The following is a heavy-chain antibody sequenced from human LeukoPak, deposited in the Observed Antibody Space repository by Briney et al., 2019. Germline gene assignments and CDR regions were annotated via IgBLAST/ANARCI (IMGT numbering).Heavy chain of an antibody. CDR3: AREGGRTVAGTFDN. CDR1: GFTFRTSG. D-gene: IGHD6-19*01. J-gene: IGHJ4*02. CDR2: VQYHGRDK. Sequence: GGSLRLSCAASGFTFRTSGMHWVRQAPGKGLEWVAFVQYHGRDKYYADSVKGRFTISRDNSKNTLYMEVNSLRAEDTAVYYCAREGGRTVAGTFDNWGQGTLVTVSS. V-gene: IGHV3-30*02.